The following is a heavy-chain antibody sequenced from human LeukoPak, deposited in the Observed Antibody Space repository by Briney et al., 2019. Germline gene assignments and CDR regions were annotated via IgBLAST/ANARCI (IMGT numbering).Heavy chain of an antibody. CDR3: VRGGDAYASDCFDA. V-gene: IGHV3-48*03. CDR1: GFTFSNYQ. Sequence: GGSLRLSCAASGFTFSNYQMSWVRQAPGKEPQWVAGIRGSSIAYADSVKGRFIISRDNAKSSLYLQLNSLRDEDMAVYYCVRGGDAYASDCFDAWGQGTLVTVSS. D-gene: IGHD2-21*01. J-gene: IGHJ5*02. CDR2: IRGSSI.